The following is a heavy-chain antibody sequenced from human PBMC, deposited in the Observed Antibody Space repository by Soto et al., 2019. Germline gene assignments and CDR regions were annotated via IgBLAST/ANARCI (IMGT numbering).Heavy chain of an antibody. D-gene: IGHD2-21*02. J-gene: IGHJ3*01. CDR1: GFTFSHYW. Sequence: PGGSLRLSCAASGFTFSHYWMHWVRQTPGKGLVWISRINSDGSTTSSADSVRGRFSMSRDNAKNSLYLQMNSLRADDTAVYFCARDIGGVTASDAFDVWGHGTMVTVSS. V-gene: IGHV3-74*01. CDR3: ARDIGGVTASDAFDV. CDR2: INSDGSTT.